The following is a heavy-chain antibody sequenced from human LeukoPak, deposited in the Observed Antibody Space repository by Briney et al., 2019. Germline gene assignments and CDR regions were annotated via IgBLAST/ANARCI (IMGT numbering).Heavy chain of an antibody. CDR2: ISSNGGST. J-gene: IGHJ4*02. CDR1: GFTFSSYA. Sequence: PGGSLRLSCAASGFTFSSYAMHWVRQAPGKGLEYVSAISSNGGSTYYANSVKGRFTISRDNSKNTLYLQMGSLRAEDMAVYYCARVRGRWLQPFDYWGQGTVVTVSS. CDR3: ARVRGRWLQPFDY. V-gene: IGHV3-64*01. D-gene: IGHD5-24*01.